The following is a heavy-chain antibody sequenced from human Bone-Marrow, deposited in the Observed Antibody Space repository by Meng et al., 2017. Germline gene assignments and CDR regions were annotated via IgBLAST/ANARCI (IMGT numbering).Heavy chain of an antibody. CDR3: ARVGVVVITPNWFDP. V-gene: IGHV4-34*01. D-gene: IGHD3-22*01. CDR1: GGSFSGYY. CDR2: INHSGST. J-gene: IGHJ5*02. Sequence: QVQLQQWGAGLLKPSETLSLTCAVYGGSFSGYYWSWIRQPPGKGLEWIGEINHSGSTNYNPSLKSRVTISVDTSKTQFSLKLSFVTAADTAVYYCARVGVVVITPNWFDPWGQGTLVTVSS.